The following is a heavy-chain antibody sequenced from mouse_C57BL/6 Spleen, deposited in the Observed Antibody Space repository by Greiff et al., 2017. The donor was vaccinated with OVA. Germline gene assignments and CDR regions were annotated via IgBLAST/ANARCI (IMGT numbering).Heavy chain of an antibody. CDR1: GFNITDYY. D-gene: IGHD1-1*01. V-gene: IGHV14-2*01. CDR3: ARPITTVEAKLYYAMDY. Sequence: VQLQQSGAELVKPGASVKLSCTASGFNITDYYMHWVKQRTEQGLEWIGRIDPEDGETKYAPKFQGKATITADTSSNPAYLQLSSLTSEDTAVYYCARPITTVEAKLYYAMDYWGQGTSVTVSS. J-gene: IGHJ4*01. CDR2: IDPEDGET.